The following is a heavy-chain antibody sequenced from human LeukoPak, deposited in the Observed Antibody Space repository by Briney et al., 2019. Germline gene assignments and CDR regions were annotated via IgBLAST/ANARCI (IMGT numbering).Heavy chain of an antibody. CDR1: GGSISRGGYY. CDR3: ARDRGYSYGCDAFDI. CDR2: IYYSGSI. D-gene: IGHD5-18*01. V-gene: IGHV4-31*03. J-gene: IGHJ3*02. Sequence: SETLSLTCTVSGGSISRGGYYWSWIRQHPGKGLEYIGYIYYSGSIYYNPSLKSRVTISLDPSKNQFSLKLRSVTAADTAVYYCARDRGYSYGCDAFDIWGQGTMVTVSS.